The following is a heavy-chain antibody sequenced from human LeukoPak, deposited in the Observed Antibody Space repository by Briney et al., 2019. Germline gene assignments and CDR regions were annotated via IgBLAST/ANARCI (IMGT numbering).Heavy chain of an antibody. J-gene: IGHJ5*02. CDR1: GYTFTGYF. Sequence: ASVKVSCKASGYTFTGYFIHWVRQAPEQGLEYMGWINPNSGNTKYAQKFQGRVTMTRDTSISTAYMELRSLTSDDTAVYYCTRDGYDALRGYYIILQFDPWGQGTLVTVSS. CDR3: TRDGYDALRGYYIILQFDP. D-gene: IGHD3-3*01. CDR2: INPNSGNT. V-gene: IGHV1-2*02.